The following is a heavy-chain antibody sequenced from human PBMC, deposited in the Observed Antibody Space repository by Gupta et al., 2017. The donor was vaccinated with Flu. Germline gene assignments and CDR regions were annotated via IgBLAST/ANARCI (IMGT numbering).Heavy chain of an antibody. CDR3: ASARSVAGDADY. V-gene: IGHV1-18*01. CDR1: GYTFTSYG. D-gene: IGHD6-19*01. Sequence: QVQLVQSGAEVKKPGASVKVSCKASGYTFTSYGISWVRQAPGQGLEWMGWISAYNGNTNLAQKLQGRVTMKTDTSTSTGDMEMSSKRSDDTAVYYCASARSVAGDADYWGQGTLVTVSS. J-gene: IGHJ4*02. CDR2: ISAYNGNT.